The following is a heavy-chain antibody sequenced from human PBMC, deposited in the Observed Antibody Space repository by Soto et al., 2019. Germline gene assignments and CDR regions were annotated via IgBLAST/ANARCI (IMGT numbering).Heavy chain of an antibody. Sequence: QVQLQESGPGLVKPSQTLSLTCTVSGGSISSGGYYWSWIRQHPGKGLEWIGYIYYSGSTYYNPSLKSRVTISVDTSKNQFSLKLSSVTAADTAVYYCARDGTGTMVRALGFDPWGQGTLVTVSS. CDR1: GGSISSGGYY. J-gene: IGHJ5*02. CDR2: IYYSGST. CDR3: ARDGTGTMVRALGFDP. D-gene: IGHD3-10*01. V-gene: IGHV4-31*03.